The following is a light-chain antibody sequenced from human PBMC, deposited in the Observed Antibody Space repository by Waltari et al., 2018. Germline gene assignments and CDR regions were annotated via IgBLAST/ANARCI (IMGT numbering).Light chain of an antibody. CDR2: AAS. V-gene: IGKV1-39*01. CDR3: QQSYSTPHT. Sequence: DIQMTQSPSSLSASVGDNVTITCRASQRISSYLNWYQQKPRKAPKLLIYAASSLQSGVPSRFSGSGSGTDFTLTISSLQPEDFATYYCQQSYSTPHTFGQGTKLEIK. CDR1: QRISSY. J-gene: IGKJ2*01.